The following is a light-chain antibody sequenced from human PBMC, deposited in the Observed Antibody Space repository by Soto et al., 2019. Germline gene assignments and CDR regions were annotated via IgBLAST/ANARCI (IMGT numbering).Light chain of an antibody. CDR1: QSVSSY. V-gene: IGKV3-11*01. CDR3: QHHSNGPPIT. CDR2: DAS. Sequence: EIVLTQSPATLSLSPVERATLSCRASQSVSSYLAWYQQRPGQAPRLLIYDASDRATDIPGRFRGYRSGTDFTLTISSLEPEDFAVYYCQHHSNGPPITFGQGTRLEIK. J-gene: IGKJ5*01.